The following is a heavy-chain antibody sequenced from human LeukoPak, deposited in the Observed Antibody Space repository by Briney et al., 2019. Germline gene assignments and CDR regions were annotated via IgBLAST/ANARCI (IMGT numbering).Heavy chain of an antibody. CDR2: IYTSGST. Sequence: SETLSLTCTVSGGSISSSNYYWGWIRQPPGKGLEWIGRIYTSGSTNYNPTLKSRVTMSVDTSKNQFSLKLSSVTAADTAVYYCAREGALNNPYPYGDYWGQGTLVTVSS. D-gene: IGHD1-14*01. J-gene: IGHJ4*02. CDR3: AREGALNNPYPYGDY. CDR1: GGSISSSNYY. V-gene: IGHV4-39*07.